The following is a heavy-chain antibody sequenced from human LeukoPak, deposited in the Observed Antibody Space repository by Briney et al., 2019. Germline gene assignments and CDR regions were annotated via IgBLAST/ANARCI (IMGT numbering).Heavy chain of an antibody. Sequence: GGSLRLSCAASGFTFSSYGMHWVRQAPGKGLEWVAVIWYDGSNKYYADSVKGRFTISRDNSKNTLYLQMNSLRAEDTAVYYCARGGYSSSRDSFDYWGQGTLVTVS. CDR3: ARGGYSSSRDSFDY. J-gene: IGHJ4*02. CDR2: IWYDGSNK. D-gene: IGHD6-13*01. CDR1: GFTFSSYG. V-gene: IGHV3-33*01.